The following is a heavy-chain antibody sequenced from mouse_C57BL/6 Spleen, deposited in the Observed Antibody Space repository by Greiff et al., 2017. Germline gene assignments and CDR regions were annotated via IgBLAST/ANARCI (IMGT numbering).Heavy chain of an antibody. Sequence: QVQLQQPGAELVKPGASVKLSCKASGYTFTSYWMHWVKQRPVQGLEWIGMIHPNSGSTNYNEKFKSKATLTVDKSSSTAYMQLSSLTSEDSAVYYCARNDYDRYFDYWGQGTTLTVSS. CDR1: GYTFTSYW. CDR3: ARNDYDRYFDY. J-gene: IGHJ2*01. V-gene: IGHV1-64*01. CDR2: IHPNSGST. D-gene: IGHD2-4*01.